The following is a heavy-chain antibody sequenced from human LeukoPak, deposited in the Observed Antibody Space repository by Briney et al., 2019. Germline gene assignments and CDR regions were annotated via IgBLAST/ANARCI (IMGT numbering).Heavy chain of an antibody. CDR1: GDSVSINSAA. V-gene: IGHV6-1*01. Sequence: SQTLSLTCAISGDSVSINSAAWNWIRQSPSRGLEWLRSTYYRSKRYNYYAVAVKSLITIKPNTTNNQLPLQLNSVAPDETALYYCARGSFSKQLVPTTNYYYGMDVWGQGTKVTVSS. J-gene: IGHJ6*02. CDR3: ARGSFSKQLVPTTNYYYGMDV. CDR2: TYYRSKRYN. D-gene: IGHD6-6*01.